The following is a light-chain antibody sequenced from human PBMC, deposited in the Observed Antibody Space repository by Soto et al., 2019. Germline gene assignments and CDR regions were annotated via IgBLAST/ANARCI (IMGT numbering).Light chain of an antibody. CDR2: EVS. J-gene: IGLJ2*01. V-gene: IGLV2-8*01. CDR1: SSDVGGYNY. CDR3: SSYAGSNNFVV. Sequence: QSALTQPPSASGSPRQSVIISCTGTSSDVGGYNYVSWYQQHPGKAPKLMIYEVSKRPSGVPDRFSGSKSGNTASLTVAGLQAEDEADYCCSSYAGSNNFVVFGGGTKLTVL.